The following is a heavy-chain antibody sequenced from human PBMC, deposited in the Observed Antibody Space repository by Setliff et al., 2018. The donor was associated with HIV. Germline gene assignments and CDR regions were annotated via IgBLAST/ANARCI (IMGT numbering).Heavy chain of an antibody. J-gene: IGHJ4*02. CDR2: IHSSGTT. CDR1: GDSIGAYH. CDR3: ATYSAGEGGRGH. D-gene: IGHD2-15*01. Sequence: SETLSLTCSVSGDSIGAYHWSWIRQPPGRGLEWIGYIHSSGTTHYNPSLSSRVTISFDASKKYLSLKLTSVTAADTAMYYCATYSAGEGGRGHWGQGTLVTVSS. V-gene: IGHV4-59*01.